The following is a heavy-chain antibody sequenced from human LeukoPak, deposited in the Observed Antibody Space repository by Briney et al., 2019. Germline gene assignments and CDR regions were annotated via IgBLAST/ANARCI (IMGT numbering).Heavy chain of an antibody. CDR2: INPDSGGT. V-gene: IGHV1-2*02. D-gene: IGHD6-25*01. J-gene: IGHJ4*02. CDR1: GYTFSDYF. CDR3: ARESPRGGEYYFDY. Sequence: ASVKVSCKATGYTFSDYFIHWVRQAPGQGLEWMGWINPDSGGTDYARKFQGRVSVTRDAAINTVYMELSSLTSDDTAVIFCARESPRGGEYYFDYWGQGTLVTVSS.